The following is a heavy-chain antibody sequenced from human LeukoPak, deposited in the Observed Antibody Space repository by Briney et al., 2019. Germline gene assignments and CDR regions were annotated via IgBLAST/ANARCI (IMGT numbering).Heavy chain of an antibody. D-gene: IGHD7-27*01. CDR3: GRGPPNWGYDY. CDR2: MSPNSGDT. J-gene: IGHJ4*02. V-gene: IGHV1-8*01. CDR1: GYTFTSYD. Sequence: AASVKVSCKASGYTFTSYDFNWVRQATGQRPEWMGWMSPNSGDTGYAQKFQDRVTMTRNTSISTAYMELSSLRSDDTAVYYCGRGPPNWGYDYWGPGTLVTVSS.